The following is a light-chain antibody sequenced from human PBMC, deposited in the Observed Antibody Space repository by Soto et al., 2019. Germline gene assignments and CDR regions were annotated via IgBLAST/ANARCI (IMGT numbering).Light chain of an antibody. CDR3: SSYTRSSTLYV. Sequence: LTQPASVSGSPGQSITISCTGTSSDVGGYNYVSWYQQHPGKAPNLMIYEVSNRPSGVSNRFSGSKSGNTASLTISALQAEDEADYYCSSYTRSSTLYVVGTGTKVTVL. J-gene: IGLJ1*01. CDR2: EVS. CDR1: SSDVGGYNY. V-gene: IGLV2-14*01.